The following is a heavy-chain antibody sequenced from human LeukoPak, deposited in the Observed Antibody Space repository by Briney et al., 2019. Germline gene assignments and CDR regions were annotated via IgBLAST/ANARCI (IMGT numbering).Heavy chain of an antibody. V-gene: IGHV3-48*01. CDR1: GFTFSSYG. CDR3: ARSTGYSYGFRGEIDY. Sequence: GGSLRLSCAASGFTFSSYGMHWVRQAPGKGLEWVSYISSSSSTIYYADSVKGRFTISRDNAKNSLYLQMNSLRAEDTAVYYCARSTGYSYGFRGEIDYWGQGTLVTVSS. J-gene: IGHJ4*02. CDR2: ISSSSSTI. D-gene: IGHD5-18*01.